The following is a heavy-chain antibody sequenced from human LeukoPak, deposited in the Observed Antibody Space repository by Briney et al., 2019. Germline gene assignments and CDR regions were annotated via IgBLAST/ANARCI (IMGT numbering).Heavy chain of an antibody. V-gene: IGHV4-34*01. D-gene: IGHD2-15*01. J-gene: IGHJ2*01. CDR1: GGSFSGNY. CDR3: ARGRGIVVVVAANRWNFDL. Sequence: PSETLSLTCAVDGGSFSGNYWTWIRQPPGKGLEWIGEINHSGSTNYNPSLKSRVTISVDTSKNQFSLRLSSVTAADTAVYYCARGRGIVVVVAANRWNFDLWGRGTMVTVSS. CDR2: INHSGST.